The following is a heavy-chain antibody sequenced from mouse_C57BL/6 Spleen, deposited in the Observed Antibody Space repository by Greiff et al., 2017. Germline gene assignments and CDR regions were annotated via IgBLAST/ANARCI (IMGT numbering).Heavy chain of an antibody. CDR1: GYTFTSYW. CDR3: ARGSLSRGYFDV. V-gene: IGHV1-69*01. Sequence: QVPLKQPGAELVMPGASVQLSCKASGYTFTSYWMHWVKQRPGQGLEWIGEIDPSDSYTNYNQKFKGKSTLTVDKSSSTAYMQLSRLTSEDSAVYYGARGSLSRGYFDVWGTGTTVTVSS. D-gene: IGHD6-1*01. J-gene: IGHJ1*03. CDR2: IDPSDSYT.